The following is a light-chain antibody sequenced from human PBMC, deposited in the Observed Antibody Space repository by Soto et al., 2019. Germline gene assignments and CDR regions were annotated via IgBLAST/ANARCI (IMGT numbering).Light chain of an antibody. Sequence: QCALTQPPSASGTPGQRVTISCSGSSSNIGSNTVNWYQQLPGTAPKLLIYSNNHRPSGVPDRFSGSKSGTSASLAISGLQPEDEADYCCAAWDDSLNEYVFGDGTKVTVL. V-gene: IGLV1-44*01. CDR1: SSNIGSNT. J-gene: IGLJ1*01. CDR3: AAWDDSLNEYV. CDR2: SNN.